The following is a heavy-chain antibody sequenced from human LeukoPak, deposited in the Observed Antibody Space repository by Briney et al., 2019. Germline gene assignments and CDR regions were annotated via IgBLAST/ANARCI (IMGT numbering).Heavy chain of an antibody. D-gene: IGHD2-15*01. CDR2: IYPGDSDT. CDR3: ARQLDCSGGSCHPYFDY. Sequence: GESLKISCKGSGYSFTSYWIGWVRQMPGKGLEWMGIIYPGDSDTRYSPSFQGQVTISADTSISTAYLQRSSLKASDTAMYYCARQLDCSGGSCHPYFDYWGQGTLVTVSS. J-gene: IGHJ4*02. CDR1: GYSFTSYW. V-gene: IGHV5-51*01.